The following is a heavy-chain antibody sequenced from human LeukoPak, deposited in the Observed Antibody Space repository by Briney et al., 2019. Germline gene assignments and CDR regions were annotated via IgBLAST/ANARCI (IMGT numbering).Heavy chain of an antibody. Sequence: SEALSLTCTVSGGSISSYYWSWIRQPPGKGLEWIGCIYYSGSTSYNPFLKSRVAISVDTSENQFSLKLSSVTAADTAVYYCARHEAMATGSFDYWGRGTLVTVSS. CDR1: GGSISSYY. CDR2: IYYSGST. J-gene: IGHJ4*02. CDR3: ARHEAMATGSFDY. D-gene: IGHD5-24*01. V-gene: IGHV4-59*08.